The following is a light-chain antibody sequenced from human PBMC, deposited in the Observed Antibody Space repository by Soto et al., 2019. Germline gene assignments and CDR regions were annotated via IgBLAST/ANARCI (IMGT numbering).Light chain of an antibody. J-gene: IGKJ4*01. CDR1: QRVGKNY. Sequence: IVLTQSPGTLSLSPGEGATLSCRASQRVGKNYLAWYQHKSGQAPRLLIHGASNRATGIPERFSGSGSGTDFTLTISRLEPEYFVAYYCQQYATYPRTFGGGTKVESK. V-gene: IGKV3-20*01. CDR2: GAS. CDR3: QQYATYPRT.